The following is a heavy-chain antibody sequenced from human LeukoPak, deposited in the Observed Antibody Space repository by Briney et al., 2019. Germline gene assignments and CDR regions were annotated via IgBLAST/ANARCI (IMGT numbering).Heavy chain of an antibody. J-gene: IGHJ4*02. V-gene: IGHV3-30-3*01. CDR1: GFTFSSYA. D-gene: IGHD6-13*01. CDR3: ARVYYSSNFEY. Sequence: GGSLRLSCAASGFTFSSYAMHWVRQAPGKGLEWVAVISYDGSNKYYADSVKGRFTISRDNSKNTLYLQMNSLRAEDTALYYCARVYYSSNFEYWGQGTLVTVSP. CDR2: ISYDGSNK.